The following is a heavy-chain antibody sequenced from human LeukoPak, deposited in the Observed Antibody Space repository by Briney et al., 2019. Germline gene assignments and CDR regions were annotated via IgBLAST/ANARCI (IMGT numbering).Heavy chain of an antibody. Sequence: SETLSLTCTVSGGSISSYYWSWIRQPPGKGLEWIGYIYYSGSTNYNPSLKSRVTISVDTSKNQFSLKLSSVTAADTAVYYCARRAGSSGWLNWFDPWGQGTLVTVSS. D-gene: IGHD6-19*01. CDR3: ARRAGSSGWLNWFDP. J-gene: IGHJ5*02. V-gene: IGHV4-59*01. CDR1: GGSISSYY. CDR2: IYYSGST.